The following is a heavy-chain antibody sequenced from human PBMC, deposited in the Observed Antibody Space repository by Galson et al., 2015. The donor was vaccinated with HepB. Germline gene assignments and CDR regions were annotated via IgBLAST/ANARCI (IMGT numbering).Heavy chain of an antibody. CDR2: IWYDGSNK. CDR1: GFTFSSYG. Sequence: SLRLSCAASGFTFSSYGMHWVRQAPGKGLEWVAVIWYDGSNKYYADSVKGRFTISRDNSKNTLYLQMNSLRAEDTAVYYCARASYSNYVWYFDLWGRGTLVTVSS. D-gene: IGHD4-11*01. J-gene: IGHJ2*01. CDR3: ARASYSNYVWYFDL. V-gene: IGHV3-33*01.